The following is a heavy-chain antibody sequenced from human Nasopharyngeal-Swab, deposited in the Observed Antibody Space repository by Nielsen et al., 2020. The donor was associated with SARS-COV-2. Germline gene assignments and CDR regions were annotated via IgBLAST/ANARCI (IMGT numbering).Heavy chain of an antibody. V-gene: IGHV4-39*01. CDR3: ARATYYDYVWGSYRPGAFDI. J-gene: IGHJ3*02. D-gene: IGHD3-16*02. Sequence: WIRQPPGKGLEWIGSIYYSGSTSYNPCLKSRVTISVDTSKNQFSLKLSSVTAADTAVYYCARATYYDYVWGSYRPGAFDIWGQGTMVTVSS. CDR2: IYYSGST.